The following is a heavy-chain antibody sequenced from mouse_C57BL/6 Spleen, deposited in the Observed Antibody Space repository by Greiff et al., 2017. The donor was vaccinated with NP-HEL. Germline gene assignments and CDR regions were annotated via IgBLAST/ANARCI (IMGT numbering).Heavy chain of an antibody. Sequence: VQLQPSGPELVKPGASVKISCKASGSTFTDYYINWVKQRPGQGLEWIGWLYPGSGNPKYNEKFTGKATLTVETCSRTAYMQLSSLTAEDTAVYFCARSDWGFDYWGQGTTLTVSS. CDR1: GSTFTDYY. D-gene: IGHD4-1*01. CDR2: LYPGSGNP. V-gene: IGHV1-84*01. J-gene: IGHJ2*01. CDR3: ARSDWGFDY.